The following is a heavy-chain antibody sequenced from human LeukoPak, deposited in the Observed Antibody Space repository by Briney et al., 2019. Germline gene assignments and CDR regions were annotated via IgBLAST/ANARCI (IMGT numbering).Heavy chain of an antibody. V-gene: IGHV1-69*13. CDR2: IIPIFGTA. CDR1: GGTFSSYA. Sequence: ASVKVSCKASGGTFSSYAISWVRQAPGQGLEWMGGIIPIFGTANYAQKFQGRVTITADESTSTAYMELSSLGSEDTAVYYCASSPFPYSAPGLFDYWGQGTLVTVSS. J-gene: IGHJ4*02. D-gene: IGHD1-26*01. CDR3: ASSPFPYSAPGLFDY.